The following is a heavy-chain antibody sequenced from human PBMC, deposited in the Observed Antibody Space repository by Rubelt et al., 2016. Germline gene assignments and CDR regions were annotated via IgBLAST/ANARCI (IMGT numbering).Heavy chain of an antibody. J-gene: IGHJ3*02. D-gene: IGHD6-13*01. CDR1: GDSISSYY. V-gene: IGHV4-59*06. CDR3: ARDRTNSSSRRGGAAFDI. CDR2: IYYSGST. Sequence: QLQLQESGPGLVKPSETLSLTCTVSGDSISSYYWSWIRQHPGKGLEWIGYIYYSGSTYYNPFFKSRVTISVDTSKNQFSLKLSSVTAADTAVYYCARDRTNSSSRRGGAAFDIWGQGTMVTVSS.